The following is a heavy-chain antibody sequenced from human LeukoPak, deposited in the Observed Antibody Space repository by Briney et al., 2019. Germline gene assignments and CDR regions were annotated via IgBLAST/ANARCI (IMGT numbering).Heavy chain of an antibody. J-gene: IGHJ4*02. CDR3: ASGPWYYFDY. V-gene: IGHV4-61*02. D-gene: IGHD2-8*02. CDR1: GGSISSGSYY. CDR2: IYTSGST. Sequence: PSETLSLTCTVSGGSISSGSYYWSWIRQPAWKGLEWIGRIYTSGSTNYNPSLKSRVTISVDTSKNQFSLKLSSVTAADTAVYYCASGPWYYFDYWGQGTLVTVSS.